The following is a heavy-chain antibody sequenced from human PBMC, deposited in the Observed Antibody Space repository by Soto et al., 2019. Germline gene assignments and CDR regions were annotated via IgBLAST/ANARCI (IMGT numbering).Heavy chain of an antibody. V-gene: IGHV2-70*11. CDR3: ARIPPGIAAAGTNSWFDP. Sequence: SGPTLVNPTQTLTLTCTFSGFSLSTSGMCVSWIRQPPGKALEWLARIDWDDDKYYSTSLKTRLTISKDTSKNQVVLTMTNMDPVDKATYYCARIPPGIAAAGTNSWFDPWGQGTLVTFSS. CDR2: IDWDDDK. CDR1: GFSLSTSGMC. J-gene: IGHJ5*02. D-gene: IGHD6-13*01.